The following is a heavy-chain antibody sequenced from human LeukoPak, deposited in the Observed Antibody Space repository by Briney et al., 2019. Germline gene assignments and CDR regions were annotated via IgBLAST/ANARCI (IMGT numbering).Heavy chain of an antibody. D-gene: IGHD3-10*01. CDR1: GGSISSGSYY. CDR3: ARRFHGGPFDY. J-gene: IGHJ4*02. V-gene: IGHV4-61*02. CDR2: IYTSGST. Sequence: PSQTLSLTCTVSGGSISSGSYYWSWIRQPAGKGLEWIGRIYTSGSTNYNPSLKSRVTISVDTSKNQFSLKLSSVTAADTAVYYCARRFHGGPFDYWGQGTLVTVSS.